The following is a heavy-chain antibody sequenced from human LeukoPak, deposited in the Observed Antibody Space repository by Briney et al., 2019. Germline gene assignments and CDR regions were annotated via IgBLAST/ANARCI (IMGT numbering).Heavy chain of an antibody. CDR1: GFTFSNYA. Sequence: PGGSLRLSCAASGFTFSNYAMTWVRQAPGKGLEWVSAISGSGGSTYYADSVKGRFTISRDNSKNTLYLQMNSLRAEDTAVYYCAKLPVPSIAGAGPGHWGQGTLVTVSS. J-gene: IGHJ4*02. D-gene: IGHD6-19*01. V-gene: IGHV3-23*01. CDR3: AKLPVPSIAGAGPGH. CDR2: ISGSGGST.